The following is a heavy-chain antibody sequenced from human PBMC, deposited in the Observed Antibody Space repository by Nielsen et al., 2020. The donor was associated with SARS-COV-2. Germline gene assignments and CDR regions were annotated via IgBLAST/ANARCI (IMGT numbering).Heavy chain of an antibody. CDR3: ARGDSSGWYFDS. Sequence: GESLKISCTASGFTFDNFGMSWVRQVPGKGLDWVSGIDWSGGSTGYGDSVMGRFTISRDSAKKSLYLEMNSLRAEDTALYYCARGDSSGWYFDSWGQGTLVTVSS. V-gene: IGHV3-20*04. CDR1: GFTFDNFG. J-gene: IGHJ4*02. D-gene: IGHD3-22*01. CDR2: IDWSGGST.